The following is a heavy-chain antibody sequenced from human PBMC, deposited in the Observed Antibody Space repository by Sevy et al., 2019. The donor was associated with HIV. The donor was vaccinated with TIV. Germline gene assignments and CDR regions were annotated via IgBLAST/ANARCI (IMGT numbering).Heavy chain of an antibody. Sequence: EGSLRLSCSASGFTFSSNAMHWVHQAPGKELEYVSAISSNGGSTYYADSVKGRFTISRDNSKNTLYLQMSSLRAEDTAVYYCVKASEYSSGWSYFDYWGQGTLVTVSS. CDR3: VKASEYSSGWSYFDY. V-gene: IGHV3-64D*06. CDR1: GFTFSSNA. CDR2: ISSNGGST. D-gene: IGHD6-19*01. J-gene: IGHJ4*02.